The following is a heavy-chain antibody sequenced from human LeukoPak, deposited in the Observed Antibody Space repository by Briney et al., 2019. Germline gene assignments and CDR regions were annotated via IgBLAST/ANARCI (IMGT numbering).Heavy chain of an antibody. CDR1: GGSISSFY. D-gene: IGHD2-2*01. CDR3: ALLPYCSSTSCYEIDY. Sequence: TSSETLSLTCTVSGGSISSFYWSWFRQPPGKGLEWIGLMYYSRSTYYNPSLKSRASLSVDTSKNKFSLKLNSVTAADTAVYYCALLPYCSSTSCYEIDYWGQGTLVTVSS. V-gene: IGHV4-59*01. J-gene: IGHJ4*02. CDR2: MYYSRST.